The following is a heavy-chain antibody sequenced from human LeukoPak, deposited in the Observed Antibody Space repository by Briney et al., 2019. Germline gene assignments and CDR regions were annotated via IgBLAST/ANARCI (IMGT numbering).Heavy chain of an antibody. CDR1: GFTFDDYA. D-gene: IGHD6-19*01. V-gene: IGHV3-9*01. Sequence: PGRSLRLSCAASGFTFDDYAMHWVRQAPGKSLEWVSGISWNSGSIGYADSVKGRFTISRDNARNSLYLQMSSLRAEDTALYYCAKDPRSSGWYYFDYWGQGTLVTVSS. CDR3: AKDPRSSGWYYFDY. CDR2: ISWNSGSI. J-gene: IGHJ4*02.